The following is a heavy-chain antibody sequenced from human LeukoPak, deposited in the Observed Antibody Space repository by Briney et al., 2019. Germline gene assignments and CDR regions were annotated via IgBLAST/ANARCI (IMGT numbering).Heavy chain of an antibody. CDR2: IYYSGST. CDR1: GGSISSGGYY. D-gene: IGHD3-22*01. J-gene: IGHJ4*02. CDR3: ARGFHDSRLIDY. Sequence: SETLSLTCTVSGGSISSGGYYWSWIRQHPGKGLGWIGYIYYSGSTYYNPSLKSRVTISVDTSKNQFSLKLNSVTAADTAVYYCARGFHDSRLIDYWGQGTQVTVSS. V-gene: IGHV4-31*03.